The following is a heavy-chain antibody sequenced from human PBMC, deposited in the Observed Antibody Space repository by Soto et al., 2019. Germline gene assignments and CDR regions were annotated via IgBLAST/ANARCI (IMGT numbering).Heavy chain of an antibody. CDR1: GFNVFNNY. J-gene: IGHJ4*02. CDR2: INSRDAT. CDR3: ARDLRNGGDLAY. D-gene: IGHD3-16*01. Sequence: EVQLVESGGGLIQPGGSLRLSCTASGFNVFNNYMHWVRQAPGKGLEWVSVINSRDATYYAESVKGRFTISRDTSKNAVYLEMNILRADDTAVYYCARDLRNGGDLAYWGEGTLVTVSS. V-gene: IGHV3-53*01.